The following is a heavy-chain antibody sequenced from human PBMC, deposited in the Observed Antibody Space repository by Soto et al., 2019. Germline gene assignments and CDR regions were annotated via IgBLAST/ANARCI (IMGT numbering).Heavy chain of an antibody. J-gene: IGHJ4*02. CDR1: GYTFTGYY. CDR3: ARGYCSGGSCHSNYFDY. CDR2: INPNSGGT. V-gene: IGHV1-2*04. Sequence: QVQLVQSGAEVKKPGASVKVSCKASGYTFTGYYMHWVRQAPGQGLEWLGWINPNSGGTNYAQKFQGWVTMTRDTSISTAYMERSRLRSDDTAVYYCARGYCSGGSCHSNYFDYWGQGTLVTVSS. D-gene: IGHD2-15*01.